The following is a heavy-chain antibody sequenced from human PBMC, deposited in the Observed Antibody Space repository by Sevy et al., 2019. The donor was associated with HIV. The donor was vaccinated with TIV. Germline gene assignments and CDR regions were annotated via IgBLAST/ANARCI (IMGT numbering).Heavy chain of an antibody. V-gene: IGHV3-7*03. CDR2: IKKNGSEK. D-gene: IGHD2-2*01. J-gene: IGHJ6*02. CDR3: ARDCSSTSCLWGLDV. CDR1: GFTFSNYW. Sequence: GGSLRLSCAASGFTFSNYWMSWVRQAPGKGLEWVANIKKNGSEKSYLDSVKGRFTISRDNAKNSLFLQMNSLRAEDTSLYYCARDCSSTSCLWGLDVWGQGTTVTVSS.